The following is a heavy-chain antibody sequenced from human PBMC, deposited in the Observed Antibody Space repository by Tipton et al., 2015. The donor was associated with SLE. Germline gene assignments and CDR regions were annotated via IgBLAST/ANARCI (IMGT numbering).Heavy chain of an antibody. J-gene: IGHJ4*02. CDR3: AKDRADYDFWSGWGHY. CDR2: ITANGGDT. CDR1: GFTFSSYA. Sequence: SLRLSCAASGFTFSSYAMSWVRQAPGKGLEYVSAITANGGDTYYADSVKGRFTSSRDNSKDTLYLQMNSLRAEDTAVYYCAKDRADYDFWSGWGHYWGQGTLVTVSS. V-gene: IGHV3-23*01. D-gene: IGHD3-3*01.